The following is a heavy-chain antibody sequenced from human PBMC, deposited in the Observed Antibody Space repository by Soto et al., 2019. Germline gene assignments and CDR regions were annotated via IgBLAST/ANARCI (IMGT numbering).Heavy chain of an antibody. J-gene: IGHJ6*02. CDR3: ARPGYSNYGPGVDV. D-gene: IGHD4-4*01. Sequence: EVQLVEAGGGLVQPGGSLRLSCAASGFTFSVYWMHWVRQAPGKGLVWVSRIDSDGSTTSYADSVKGRCTISRDNAKSTLHLQMNSLRAEDTAVYYCARPGYSNYGPGVDVWGQGTTVTVSS. CDR2: IDSDGSTT. CDR1: GFTFSVYW. V-gene: IGHV3-74*01.